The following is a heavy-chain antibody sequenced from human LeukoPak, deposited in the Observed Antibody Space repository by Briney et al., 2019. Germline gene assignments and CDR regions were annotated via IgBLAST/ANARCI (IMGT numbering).Heavy chain of an antibody. J-gene: IGHJ4*02. V-gene: IGHV1-46*01. CDR2: INPSGGST. D-gene: IGHD3-9*01. CDR3: ARDDILTGYYNNRFDY. CDR1: GYTFTSYY. Sequence: ASVKVSCKASGYTFTSYYMHWVRQAPGQGLEWMGIINPSGGSTSYAQKFQGRVTMTRDTSTSTVYMELSSLRSDDTAVYYCARDDILTGYYNNRFDYWGQGTLVTVSS.